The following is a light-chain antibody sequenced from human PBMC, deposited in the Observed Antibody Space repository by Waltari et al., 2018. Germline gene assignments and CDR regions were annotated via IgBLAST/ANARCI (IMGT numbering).Light chain of an antibody. Sequence: DIQMTQSPSTLSVSVGDRVTITCRASQNIITWLAWYQQKPGKPPRLLVHTASILETGVPSRFSGSGSGTTFTRTINSLQPDDFATYYCQQYDDFPSTFGQGTKLEI. CDR1: QNIITW. J-gene: IGKJ2*01. V-gene: IGKV1-5*03. CDR3: QQYDDFPST. CDR2: TAS.